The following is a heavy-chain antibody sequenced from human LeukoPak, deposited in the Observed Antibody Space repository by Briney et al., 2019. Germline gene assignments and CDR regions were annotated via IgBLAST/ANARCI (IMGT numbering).Heavy chain of an antibody. CDR2: ISGSGGST. D-gene: IGHD5-24*01. CDR1: GFTFSSYA. CDR3: AKDRGDGYNYVIWYFDL. V-gene: IGHV3-23*01. Sequence: PGGSLRLSCAASGFTFSSYAMSWVRQAPGKGLEWVSAISGSGGSTYYADSVKGRFTISRDNSKNTLYLQMNSLRAEDTAVYYCAKDRGDGYNYVIWYFDLWGRGTLVTVSS. J-gene: IGHJ2*01.